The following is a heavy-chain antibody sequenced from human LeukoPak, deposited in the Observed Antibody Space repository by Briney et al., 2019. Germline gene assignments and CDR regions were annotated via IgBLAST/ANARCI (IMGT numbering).Heavy chain of an antibody. CDR3: ARDSRPIAVVPAARYNWFDP. D-gene: IGHD2-2*01. Sequence: ASVKVSCKASGYTFTSYYMHWVRQAPGQGLEWMGIINPSGGSTSYAQKFQGRVTMAADTSTSTAYMELRSLRSDDTAIYYCARDSRPIAVVPAARYNWFDPWGQGTLVTVSS. J-gene: IGHJ5*02. CDR1: GYTFTSYY. V-gene: IGHV1-46*01. CDR2: INPSGGST.